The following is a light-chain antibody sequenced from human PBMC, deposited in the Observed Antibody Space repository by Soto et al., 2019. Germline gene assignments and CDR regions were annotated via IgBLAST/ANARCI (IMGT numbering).Light chain of an antibody. CDR1: QSISSW. J-gene: IGKJ3*01. CDR3: QQYSSYLFT. V-gene: IGKV1-5*03. CDR2: KAS. Sequence: DIQMTQSPSTLSASVGDRVTITCRASQSISSWLAWYQQKPGKAPKLLIYKASTLESGAPSRFSGSGSGTEFTLTISSLQPDGFATYYCQQYSSYLFTFGPGTKVDIK.